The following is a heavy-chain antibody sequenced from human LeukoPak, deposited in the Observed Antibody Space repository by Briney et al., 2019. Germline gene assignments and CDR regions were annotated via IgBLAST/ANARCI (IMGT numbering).Heavy chain of an antibody. CDR1: GGSISSGGYY. CDR2: IYYSGST. Sequence: SETLSLTCTVSGGSISSGGYYWSWIRQRPGKGLEWIGYIYYSGSTYYNPSLKSRVTISVDTSKNQFSLKLSSVTAADTAVYYCARDKDSSGYWDHWFDPWGQGTLVTVSS. CDR3: ARDKDSSGYWDHWFDP. J-gene: IGHJ5*02. D-gene: IGHD3-22*01. V-gene: IGHV4-31*03.